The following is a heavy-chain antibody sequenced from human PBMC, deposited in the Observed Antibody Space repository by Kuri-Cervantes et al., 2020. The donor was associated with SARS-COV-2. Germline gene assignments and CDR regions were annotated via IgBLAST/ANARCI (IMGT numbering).Heavy chain of an antibody. CDR3: ARDGLDYGDYVRLYLGAFDI. CDR1: GYTFTGYY. J-gene: IGHJ3*02. Sequence: AAVKVSCKASGYTFTGYYMHWVRQAPGQGLEWMGGINPNRGGTNYAQKLQGRVTLTRDTSISTACMELSRLRSDATAVYSCARDGLDYGDYVRLYLGAFDIWGQGTMVTVSS. D-gene: IGHD4-17*01. CDR2: INPNRGGT. V-gene: IGHV1-2*02.